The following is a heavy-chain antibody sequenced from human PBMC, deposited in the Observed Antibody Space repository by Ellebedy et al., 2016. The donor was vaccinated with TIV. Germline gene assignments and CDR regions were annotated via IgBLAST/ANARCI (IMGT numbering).Heavy chain of an antibody. V-gene: IGHV3-30-3*01. CDR1: GFTFSSYA. Sequence: GESLKISCAASGFTFSSYAMHWVRQAPGKGLEWVAVISYDGSNKYYADSVKGRFTISRDNSKNTLYLQMNSLRAEDTAVYYCAREGYSSSSKGYFDLWGRGTLVTVSS. CDR2: ISYDGSNK. CDR3: AREGYSSSSKGYFDL. J-gene: IGHJ2*01. D-gene: IGHD6-6*01.